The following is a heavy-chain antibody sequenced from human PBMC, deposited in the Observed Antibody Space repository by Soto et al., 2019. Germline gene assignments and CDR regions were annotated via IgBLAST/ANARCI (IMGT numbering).Heavy chain of an antibody. CDR1: GFSFSDYS. CDR3: ARDWHQMLSHKHYYYSLDV. D-gene: IGHD2-2*01. V-gene: IGHV3-11*01. CDR2: ISNTAITD. J-gene: IGHJ6*03. Sequence: QVHLVESGGDLVKPGGSLRLSCVASGFSFSDYSMTWMRQAPGGGLDFVAFISNTAITDYYADSVKGRFTISRDNARNSVYLQMDSLRAEDAAVYYCARDWHQMLSHKHYYYSLDVWGTGTTVTVSS.